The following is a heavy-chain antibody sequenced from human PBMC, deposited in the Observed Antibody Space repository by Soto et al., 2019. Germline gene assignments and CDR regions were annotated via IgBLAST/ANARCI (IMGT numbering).Heavy chain of an antibody. CDR1: RFTFSSCN. CDR2: ISPSTSHI. J-gene: IGHJ6*02. V-gene: IGHV3-21*01. CDR3: SGCSGGACHQNYGMDV. D-gene: IGHD2-15*01. Sequence: EVHLVESGGGLVKPGGSLRLSYAVSRFTFSSCNMNWVRQAPGKGLEWVSSISPSTSHIYYADSVKGRFTISRDNAKNSLFLQMNSLRAEDTAVYYCSGCSGGACHQNYGMDVWGQGTTVTVSS.